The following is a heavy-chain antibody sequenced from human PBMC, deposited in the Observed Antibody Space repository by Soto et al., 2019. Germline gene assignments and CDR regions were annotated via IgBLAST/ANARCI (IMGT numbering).Heavy chain of an antibody. V-gene: IGHV1-69*13. D-gene: IGHD1-26*01. CDR3: ARVDQVGYGMDV. CDR1: GGTFSSYA. J-gene: IGHJ6*02. Sequence: GASVKVSCKASGGTFSSYAISWVRQAPGQGLEWMGGIIPIIGTANYAQKFQGRVTITADASTSTAYMELSRLRSDDTAVYYCARVDQVGYGMDVWGQGTTVTVSS. CDR2: IIPIIGTA.